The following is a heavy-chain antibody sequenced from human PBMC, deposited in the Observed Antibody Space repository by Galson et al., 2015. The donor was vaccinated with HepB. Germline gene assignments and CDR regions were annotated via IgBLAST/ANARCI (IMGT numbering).Heavy chain of an antibody. D-gene: IGHD4/OR15-4a*01. J-gene: IGHJ4*02. V-gene: IGHV3-74*01. Sequence: SLRLSCAASGFTFSNSWMDWVRQAPGKGLVWVSRINSDGSSTSYADSVRGRFTISRDNAKNALYLQTNSLRAEDTAVYYCVRANFGLDYWGQGTLVTVSS. CDR3: VRANFGLDY. CDR1: GFTFSNSW. CDR2: INSDGSST.